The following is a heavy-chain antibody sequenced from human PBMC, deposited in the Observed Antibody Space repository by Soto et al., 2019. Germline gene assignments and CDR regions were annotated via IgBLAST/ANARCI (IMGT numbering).Heavy chain of an antibody. CDR2: IYYRGNT. CDR3: ARLCVEGYSYGFTYYYYGMDV. Sequence: SETLSLTCSVSGDSINSDKYYWGWIRQPPGKGLEWIGSIYYRGNTYYNPSLQTRVAISLDKSKSQFSLKLSSVTAADTAVYYCARLCVEGYSYGFTYYYYGMDVWGQGTTVTVSS. CDR1: GDSINSDKYY. D-gene: IGHD5-18*01. V-gene: IGHV4-39*07. J-gene: IGHJ6*02.